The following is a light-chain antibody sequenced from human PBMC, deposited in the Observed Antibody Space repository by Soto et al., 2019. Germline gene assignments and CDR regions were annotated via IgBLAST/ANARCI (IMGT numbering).Light chain of an antibody. CDR1: QGVGSYF. CDR3: QQYGSSPIT. V-gene: IGKV3D-20*01. CDR2: DAS. Sequence: EIVLTQSPATLSLSPGERATLSCGASQGVGSYFLAWYQQKPGLAPRLLIYDASSRATGIPDRFSGSGSGTDFTLTISRLEPEDFAVYYCQQYGSSPITFGQGTRLEI. J-gene: IGKJ5*01.